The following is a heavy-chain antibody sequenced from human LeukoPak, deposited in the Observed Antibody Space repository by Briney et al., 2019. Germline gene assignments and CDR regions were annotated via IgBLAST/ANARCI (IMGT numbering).Heavy chain of an antibody. D-gene: IGHD2-15*01. J-gene: IGHJ6*02. Sequence: SETLSLTCTVSGGSISSYYWSWIRQPPGKGLEWIGYIYYSGSINYNPSLKSRVTISVDTSKNQFSLKLSSVTAADTAVYYCARVGGGNYYYYGMDVWGQGTTVSVSS. CDR3: ARVGGGNYYYYGMDV. CDR1: GGSISSYY. V-gene: IGHV4-59*08. CDR2: IYYSGSI.